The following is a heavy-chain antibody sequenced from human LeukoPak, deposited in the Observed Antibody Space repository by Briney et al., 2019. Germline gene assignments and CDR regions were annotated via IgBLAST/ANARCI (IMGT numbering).Heavy chain of an antibody. CDR1: GGSICSSNW. V-gene: IGHV4-4*02. Sequence: SETLSLTCAVSGGSICSSNWWSWVRPPPGKGREWIGEIYHSGSTNYNPSLQSRVTISVDKSKNQCSLKLSSVTAADTAVYYWARVAGDDDYWGQGTLVTVSS. D-gene: IGHD6-6*01. CDR3: ARVAGDDDY. CDR2: IYHSGST. J-gene: IGHJ4*02.